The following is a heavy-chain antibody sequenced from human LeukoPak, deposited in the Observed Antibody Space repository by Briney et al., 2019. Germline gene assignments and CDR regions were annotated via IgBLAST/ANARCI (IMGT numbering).Heavy chain of an antibody. J-gene: IGHJ4*02. CDR1: GGSISSYY. CDR3: ARVSYGGYEYYFDY. CDR2: IYYSGST. Sequence: SETLSLTCTVSGGSISSYYWSWIRQPPGKGLEWIGYIYYSGSTNYNPSLKSRVTISVDTSKNQFSLKLSSVTAADTAVYYCARVSYGGYEYYFDYWGQGTLVTVSS. D-gene: IGHD4-17*01. V-gene: IGHV4-59*01.